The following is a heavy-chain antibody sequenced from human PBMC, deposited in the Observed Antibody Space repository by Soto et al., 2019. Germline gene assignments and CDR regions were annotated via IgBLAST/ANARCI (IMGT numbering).Heavy chain of an antibody. V-gene: IGHV1-18*01. D-gene: IGHD2-8*01. J-gene: IGHJ6*02. CDR1: GCSFTSDG. CDR2: MSPSNGRT. Sequence: ASVKVSCTASGCSFTSDGIAWVRQAPGQGPEWMGWMSPSNGRTNYAQHVKGGVVMTTDISTNTVYLELRSLTSDDTAMDDGGRRRTYSYAMEDWGQGATVTFAS. CDR3: GRRRTYSYAMED.